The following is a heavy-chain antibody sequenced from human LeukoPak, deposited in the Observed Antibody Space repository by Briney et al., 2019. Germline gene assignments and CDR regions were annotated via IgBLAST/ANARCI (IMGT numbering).Heavy chain of an antibody. Sequence: SETLSLTCTVSGGSIRSGDYYWTWIRQPPGKGLEWNGYIYYGGSTYYNPSLKSRITMSVDTSKNQFSLRLSSVTAADTAMYYCAKSETVAARAYYFDYWGQGTLVTVSS. V-gene: IGHV4-30-4*08. CDR1: GGSIRSGDYY. J-gene: IGHJ4*02. CDR2: IYYGGST. D-gene: IGHD6-6*01. CDR3: AKSETVAARAYYFDY.